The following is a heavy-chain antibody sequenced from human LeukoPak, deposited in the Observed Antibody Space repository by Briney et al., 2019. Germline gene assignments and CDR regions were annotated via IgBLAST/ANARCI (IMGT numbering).Heavy chain of an antibody. CDR2: INHSGST. Sequence: SETLSLTCAVYGGSFSGYYWSWIRQPPGKGLEWIGEINHSGSTNYNPSLKSLVTISVDTSKNQFSLKLSSVTAADTAVYYCARGRLPSTYYYDSSGYYSDYWGQGTLVTVSS. V-gene: IGHV4-34*01. D-gene: IGHD3-22*01. CDR1: GGSFSGYY. J-gene: IGHJ4*02. CDR3: ARGRLPSTYYYDSSGYYSDY.